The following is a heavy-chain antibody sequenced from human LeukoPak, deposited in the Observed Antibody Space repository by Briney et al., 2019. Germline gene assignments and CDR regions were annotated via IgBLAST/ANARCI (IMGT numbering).Heavy chain of an antibody. Sequence: PSDTLSLTCAVYGGSFRGYYWSWIRQPPGKGREWIEEINHSGSTNYKPSLKSRVTISVDTSKNQFSLKLSSVTAADTAVYYCARGAHYYGSGSRAIQYWGQGTLVTVSS. D-gene: IGHD3-10*01. J-gene: IGHJ4*02. V-gene: IGHV4-34*01. CDR2: INHSGST. CDR1: GGSFRGYY. CDR3: ARGAHYYGSGSRAIQY.